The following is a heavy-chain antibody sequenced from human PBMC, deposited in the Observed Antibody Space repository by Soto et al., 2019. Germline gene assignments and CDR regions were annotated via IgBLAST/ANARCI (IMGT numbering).Heavy chain of an antibody. Sequence: ASVVSCKASGFSFTGYYIHWLRQAPGQGLEWMGWINAHSGGTEYAQKFQGRVTLTRDTSIATAYLTLTSLTSDDTALYYCAKDLTRQLAYWLDPWGQGTQVTVSS. CDR3: AKDLTRQLAYWLDP. CDR1: GFSFTGYY. J-gene: IGHJ5*02. CDR2: INAHSGGT. V-gene: IGHV1-2*02. D-gene: IGHD6-6*01.